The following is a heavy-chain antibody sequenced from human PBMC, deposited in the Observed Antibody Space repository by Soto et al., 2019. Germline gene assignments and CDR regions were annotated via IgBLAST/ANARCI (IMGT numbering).Heavy chain of an antibody. J-gene: IGHJ4*02. D-gene: IGHD1-1*01. V-gene: IGHV3-11*06. CDR3: VRSGDNYNLLDY. CDR1: GFTFSDHY. Sequence: GGSLRLSCAASGFTFSDHYMSWVRQAPGKGLEWIGYSSNSGSFTRYADSVKGRFSISRDNAKNSLYLQINSLRGDDTAIYYCVRSGDNYNLLDYWGQGTPVTVSS. CDR2: SSNSGSFT.